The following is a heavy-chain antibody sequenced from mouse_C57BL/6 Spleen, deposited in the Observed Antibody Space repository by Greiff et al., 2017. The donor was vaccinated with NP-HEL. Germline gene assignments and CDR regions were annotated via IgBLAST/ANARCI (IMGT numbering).Heavy chain of an antibody. CDR3: AREVYPFAY. CDR2: INPNNGGT. J-gene: IGHJ3*01. Sequence: EVQLQQSGPELVKPGASVKISCKASGYTFTDYYMNWVKQSHGKSLEWFGDINPNNGGTSYNQKFKGKATLTVDKSSSTAYMELRSLTSEDSAVYYCAREVYPFAYWGKGTLVTVSA. CDR1: GYTFTDYY. V-gene: IGHV1-26*01. D-gene: IGHD2-1*01.